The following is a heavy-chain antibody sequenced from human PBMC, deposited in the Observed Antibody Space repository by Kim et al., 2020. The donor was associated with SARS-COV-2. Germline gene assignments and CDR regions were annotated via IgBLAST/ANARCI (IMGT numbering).Heavy chain of an antibody. D-gene: IGHD3-10*01. CDR3: ARHYGSGSYYNGFDY. V-gene: IGHV4-39*01. J-gene: IGHJ4*02. Sequence: PSPKRRVTLSGDTSKNQFSLKLSSVTAADTAEYYCARHYGSGSYYNGFDYWGQGTLVTVSS.